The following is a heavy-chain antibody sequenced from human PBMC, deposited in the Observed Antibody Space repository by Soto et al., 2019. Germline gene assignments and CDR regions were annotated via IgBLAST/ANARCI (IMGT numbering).Heavy chain of an antibody. V-gene: IGHV3-33*01. CDR1: GFTFNDYG. Sequence: PGGSLRLSCAASGFTFNDYGMHWVRQAPGKGLEWVAVIWFDGSNEYYGDSVKGRFTISRDNSKNTLYLQMNYLRAEDTAVYYCGFYCSSVSCPEGFYWGQGTLVTVSS. D-gene: IGHD2-2*01. CDR3: GFYCSSVSCPEGFY. J-gene: IGHJ4*02. CDR2: IWFDGSNE.